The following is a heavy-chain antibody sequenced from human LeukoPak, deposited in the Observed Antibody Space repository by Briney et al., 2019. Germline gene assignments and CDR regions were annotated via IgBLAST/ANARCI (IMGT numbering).Heavy chain of an antibody. CDR1: GFTFSSYR. J-gene: IGHJ4*02. CDR3: ARVGDGYDLNDRYYPDS. CDR2: FSSSSSYI. Sequence: GGSLRLSFAALGFTFSSYRINWGGQAPGQGLEWVSSFSSSSSYIYYGDSVKGRFTISRDNAKNSLYLQMHSLRAEDTAVYYCARVGDGYDLNDRYYPDSWGQGTLVTVSS. D-gene: IGHD5-24*01. V-gene: IGHV3-21*01.